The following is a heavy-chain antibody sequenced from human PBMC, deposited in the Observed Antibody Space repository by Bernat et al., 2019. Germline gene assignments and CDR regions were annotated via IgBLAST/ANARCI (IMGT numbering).Heavy chain of an antibody. V-gene: IGHV3-30*03. CDR2: ISYDGKNK. Sequence: QVHLVESGGGVVQPGGSLRLSCAASGFTFSNYGIYWIRQAPGRGLEWVGVISYDGKNKYYGDSVKGRFTISRDNSKNTLSMQMNSLGPEDTAVYYCARKINMVRGGDRFFDPWGQGTLVTVSS. CDR3: ARKINMVRGGDRFFDP. J-gene: IGHJ5*02. D-gene: IGHD3-10*01. CDR1: GFTFSNYG.